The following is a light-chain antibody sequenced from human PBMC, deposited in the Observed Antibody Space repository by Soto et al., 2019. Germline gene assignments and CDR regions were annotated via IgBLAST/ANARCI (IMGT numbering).Light chain of an antibody. CDR2: EVT. J-gene: IGLJ1*01. V-gene: IGLV2-8*01. Sequence: QSVLTQPPSASGSPGQSVTISCTGTRSDIGDYNHVSWYQQHPGKAPKLLIYEVTKRPSGVPDRFSGSKSGNTASLTVSGLQAEDEADYYCSSFAGFNNFYVFGTGTKVTVL. CDR1: RSDIGDYNH. CDR3: SSFAGFNNFYV.